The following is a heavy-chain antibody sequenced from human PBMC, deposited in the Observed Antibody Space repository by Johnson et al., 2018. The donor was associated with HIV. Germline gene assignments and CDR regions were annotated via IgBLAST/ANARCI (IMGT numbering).Heavy chain of an antibody. J-gene: IGHJ3*02. CDR2: IRYDGSNK. CDR1: GFTFSSYG. V-gene: IGHV3-30*02. CDR3: ARGTIFGEVDAFDI. D-gene: IGHD3-3*01. Sequence: QVQLVESGGGVVRPGGSLRLSCAASGFTFSSYGMHWVRQAPGKGLEWVAFIRYDGSNKYYAASVKGRFTISRDNSKNTLYLQVKSLRAEDTALYYCARGTIFGEVDAFDIWGQGTMVTVSS.